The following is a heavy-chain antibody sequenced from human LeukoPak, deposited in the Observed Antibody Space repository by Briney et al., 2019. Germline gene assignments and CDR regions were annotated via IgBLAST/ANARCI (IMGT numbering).Heavy chain of an antibody. CDR1: GFTFSKYA. CDR3: ARGSWFGELLYGAFDI. J-gene: IGHJ3*02. V-gene: IGHV3-23*01. D-gene: IGHD3-10*01. Sequence: PGGSLRLSCAASGFTFSKYAMSWVRQAPGKGLEWVSSINGNGGGTYYADSVKGRFTVPRDNSKNTLFLQMNSLRAEDTAVYYCARGSWFGELLYGAFDIWGQGTMVTVSS. CDR2: INGNGGGT.